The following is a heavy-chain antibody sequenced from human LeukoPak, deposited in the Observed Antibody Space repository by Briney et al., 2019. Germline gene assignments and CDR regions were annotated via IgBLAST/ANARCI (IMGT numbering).Heavy chain of an antibody. CDR3: ARGGETAAGISSFFDY. J-gene: IGHJ4*02. CDR1: GGIFSRYA. V-gene: IGHV1-69*05. D-gene: IGHD6-13*01. Sequence: SVKVSCKASGGIFSRYAISWVRQVPGQGLEWMGGLVPIFGTPSYAQKFQGRVTITTDESTDESTGTAYMELSGLKSEDMAVYYCARGGETAAGISSFFDYWGQGTLVTVSS. CDR2: LVPIFGTP.